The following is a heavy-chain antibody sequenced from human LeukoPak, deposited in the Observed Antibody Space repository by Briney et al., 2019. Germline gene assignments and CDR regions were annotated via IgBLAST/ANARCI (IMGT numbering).Heavy chain of an antibody. V-gene: IGHV4-39*07. J-gene: IGHJ4*02. CDR3: AREEGSGSSYGN. CDR1: GGSISSSSYY. CDR2: INHSGST. Sequence: SETLSLTCTVSGGSISSSSYYWGWIRQPPGKGLEWIGEINHSGSTNYNPSLKSRVTISVDTSKNQFSLKLSSVTAADTAVYYCAREEGSGSSYGNWGQGTLVTVSS. D-gene: IGHD3-22*01.